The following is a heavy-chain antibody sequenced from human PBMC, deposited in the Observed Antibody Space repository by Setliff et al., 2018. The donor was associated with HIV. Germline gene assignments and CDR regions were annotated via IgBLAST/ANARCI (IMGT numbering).Heavy chain of an antibody. V-gene: IGHV4-61*01. CDR1: GDSVSSASYY. D-gene: IGHD6-6*01. CDR3: ASEAWTSYRSSSGYYYYYMDV. J-gene: IGHJ6*03. CDR2: IYYSGTT. Sequence: SETLSLTCTVSGDSVSSASYYWSWIRQPPGKGLEWIGYIYYSGTTKYNPSLKSRVTISVDTSKNQFSLKLSSVTATDTAVYYCASEAWTSYRSSSGYYYYYMDVWCKGTTVTVSS.